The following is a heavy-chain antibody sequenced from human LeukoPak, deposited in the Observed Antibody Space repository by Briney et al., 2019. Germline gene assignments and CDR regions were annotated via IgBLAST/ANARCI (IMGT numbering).Heavy chain of an antibody. Sequence: SETLSLTCTVSGGSISSFYWSWLWQPPGKGLEWIGYIFRSGNTNYNPSLKSRVTISVDSSKDQFSLKLGSVTAADTAVYYCARSISGDPWFDPWGQGTLVTVSS. CDR2: IFRSGNT. D-gene: IGHD7-27*01. V-gene: IGHV4-59*01. J-gene: IGHJ5*02. CDR1: GGSISSFY. CDR3: ARSISGDPWFDP.